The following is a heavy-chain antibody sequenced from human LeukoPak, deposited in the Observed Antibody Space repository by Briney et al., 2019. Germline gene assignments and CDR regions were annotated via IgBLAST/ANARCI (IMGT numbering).Heavy chain of an antibody. Sequence: PGGSLRLSCAASGFTFSSYEMHWVRQPPGKGLEWVSYISSSDSTIYYADSVKGRFTISRDNAKNSLYLQMNSLRAEDTAVYYCRDPFDYWGQGTLVTVSS. CDR1: GFTFSSYE. D-gene: IGHD2/OR15-2a*01. CDR2: ISSSDSTI. V-gene: IGHV3-48*03. CDR3: RDPFDY. J-gene: IGHJ4*02.